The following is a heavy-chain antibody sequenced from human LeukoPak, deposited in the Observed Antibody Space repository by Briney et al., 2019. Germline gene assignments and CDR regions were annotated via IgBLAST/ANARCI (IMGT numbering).Heavy chain of an antibody. CDR2: ISYDGSNK. Sequence: PGGSLRLSCAASGFTFSSYAMHWVRQAPGKGLEWVAVISYDGSNKYYADSVKGRFTISRDNSKNTLYLQMNSLRAEDTAVYYCARDPRGAYYFDYWGQGTLVTVSS. J-gene: IGHJ4*02. CDR1: GFTFSSYA. CDR3: ARDPRGAYYFDY. V-gene: IGHV3-30-3*01. D-gene: IGHD3-10*01.